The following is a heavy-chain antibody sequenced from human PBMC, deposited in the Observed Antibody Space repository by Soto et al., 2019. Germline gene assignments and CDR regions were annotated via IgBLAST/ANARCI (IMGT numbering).Heavy chain of an antibody. Sequence: ASVKVSCKASGYTFTSYGISWVRQAPGQGLERMGWISAYNGNTNYAQKLQGRVTMTTDTSTSTAYMELRSLRSDYTAVYYCARVAGKLGTRNFDYWGQGTLVTVSS. J-gene: IGHJ4*02. CDR3: ARVAGKLGTRNFDY. CDR2: ISAYNGNT. CDR1: GYTFTSYG. D-gene: IGHD1-7*01. V-gene: IGHV1-18*04.